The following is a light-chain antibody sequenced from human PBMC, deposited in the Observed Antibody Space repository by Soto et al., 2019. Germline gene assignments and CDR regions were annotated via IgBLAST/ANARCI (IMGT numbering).Light chain of an antibody. V-gene: IGLV2-14*01. Sequence: SALTQPASVSGSPGQSITISCTGTSSDDGGYYYVSWYQQHPGKAPKLLIYDNSNRPSGVPDRFSGSKSGTSASLAITGLQAEDEADYYCQSYDSSLSGSVFGTGTKVTVL. CDR3: QSYDSSLSGSV. CDR2: DNS. J-gene: IGLJ1*01. CDR1: SSDDGGYYY.